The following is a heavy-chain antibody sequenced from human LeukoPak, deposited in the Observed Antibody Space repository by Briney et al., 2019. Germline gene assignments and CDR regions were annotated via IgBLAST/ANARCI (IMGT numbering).Heavy chain of an antibody. D-gene: IGHD3-22*01. CDR3: ARVSTYYYDSSGYYQSMDV. CDR2: INHSGST. J-gene: IGHJ6*02. CDR1: GGSFSGYY. Sequence: SETLSLTCAVYGGSFSGYYWSWIRQPPGKGLERIGEINHSGSTNYNPSLKSRVTISVDTSKNQFSLKLSSVTAADTAVYYCARVSTYYYDSSGYYQSMDVWGQGTTVTVSS. V-gene: IGHV4-34*01.